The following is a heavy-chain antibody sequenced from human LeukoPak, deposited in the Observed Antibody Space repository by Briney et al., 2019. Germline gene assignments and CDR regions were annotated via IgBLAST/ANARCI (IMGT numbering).Heavy chain of an antibody. CDR1: GGSISSSSYY. Sequence: SETLSLTCTVSGGSISSSSYYWGWIRQSPGKGLEWIGSIYHSGSTYYNPSLKSRVTMSVDTSKKQFSLNLSSVTAADTAVYYCATTPREYSSTWYYFDYWGQGILVTVSS. J-gene: IGHJ4*02. D-gene: IGHD6-13*01. V-gene: IGHV4-39*07. CDR2: IYHSGST. CDR3: ATTPREYSSTWYYFDY.